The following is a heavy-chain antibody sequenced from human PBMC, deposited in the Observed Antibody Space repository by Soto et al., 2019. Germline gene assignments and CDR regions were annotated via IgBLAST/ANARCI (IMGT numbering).Heavy chain of an antibody. V-gene: IGHV4-34*01. CDR2: INHSGST. J-gene: IGHJ4*02. CDR1: GGSFSGYC. D-gene: IGHD6-6*01. CDR3: ARRGIAARLFDY. Sequence: SETLSLTCAVYGGSFSGYCWSWSRQPPGKGLEWIGEINHSGSTNSNPSLKSRVTISVDTSKNQFSLKLSSVTAADTAVYYCARRGIAARLFDYWGQGTLVTVSS.